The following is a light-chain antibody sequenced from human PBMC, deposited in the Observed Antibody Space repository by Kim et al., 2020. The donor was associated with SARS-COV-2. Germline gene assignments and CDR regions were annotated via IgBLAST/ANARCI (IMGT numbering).Light chain of an antibody. CDR1: NIGSKS. CDR2: YDS. Sequence: APGKTASIPCGGNNIGSKSVHWYQQKPGQAPVLVIYYDSDRPSGIPERFSGSNSGNTATLTISRVEAGDEADYYCQVWDSSSDHPVFGTGTKVTVL. J-gene: IGLJ1*01. CDR3: QVWDSSSDHPV. V-gene: IGLV3-21*04.